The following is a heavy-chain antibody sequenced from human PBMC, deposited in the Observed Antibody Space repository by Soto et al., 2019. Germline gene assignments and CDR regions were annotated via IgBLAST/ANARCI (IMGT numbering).Heavy chain of an antibody. CDR3: ARPHYQSNTFYFYFDY. V-gene: IGHV4-34*12. J-gene: IGHJ4*02. CDR1: GASFSGYY. Sequence: SETLSLTCAVYGASFSGYYWSWIRQPPGKGLEWIGEMFHGGSTNYSPSLKSRVTISVDTSKNQFSLELSSVTAADTAVYYCARPHYQSNTFYFYFDYWSQGTLVTVSS. D-gene: IGHD3-22*01. CDR2: MFHGGST.